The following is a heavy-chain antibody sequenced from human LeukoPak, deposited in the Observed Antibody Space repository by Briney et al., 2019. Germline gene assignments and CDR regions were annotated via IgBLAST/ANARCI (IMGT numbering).Heavy chain of an antibody. CDR1: GGTFTSFA. J-gene: IGHJ4*02. Sequence: SVKVSCKASGGTFTSFAISWVRQAPGQGLEWMGGISPISGTTNYALRFQGRVTITADESTTTAYMELSSLRSEDTAVYYCARVNSALFLPGAGIDYWGQGTLVTVSS. CDR3: ARVNSALFLPGAGIDY. CDR2: ISPISGTT. V-gene: IGHV1-69*01. D-gene: IGHD3-9*01.